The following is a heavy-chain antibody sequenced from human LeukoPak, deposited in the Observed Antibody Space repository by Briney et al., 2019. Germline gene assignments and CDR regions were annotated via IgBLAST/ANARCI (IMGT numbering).Heavy chain of an antibody. CDR1: GGSISSSSYS. J-gene: IGHJ4*02. V-gene: IGHV4-39*07. CDR2: IYYSGST. D-gene: IGHD5-12*01. Sequence: SETLSLTCTISGGSISSSSYSWGWLRQPPGKGLEWLGSIYYSGSTYYNPSLKSRVTISVDTSKNQFSLKLSSVTAADTAVYYCARGYIRFIVATDWGQGTLVTVSS. CDR3: ARGYIRFIVATD.